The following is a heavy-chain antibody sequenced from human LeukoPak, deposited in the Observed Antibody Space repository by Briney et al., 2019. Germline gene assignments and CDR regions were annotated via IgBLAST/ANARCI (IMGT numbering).Heavy chain of an antibody. CDR1: GFTFSSHS. Sequence: GGPLRLSCEASGFTFSSHSMTWVRQAPGKTLAWISYIGHTGSPAHYADSVRGRFTISRDNAKNSLYLQMNSLTVEDTAVYYCARDQRPYCGGECYCAIDLWGRGTLVTVSS. J-gene: IGHJ3*01. CDR3: ARDQRPYCGGECYCAIDL. D-gene: IGHD2-21*01. CDR2: IGHTGSPA. V-gene: IGHV3-48*01.